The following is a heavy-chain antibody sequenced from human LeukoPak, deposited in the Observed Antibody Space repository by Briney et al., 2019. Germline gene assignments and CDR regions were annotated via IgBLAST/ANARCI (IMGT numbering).Heavy chain of an antibody. Sequence: ASVKVSCKTSGGTFSSYAITWVRQTPGQGLEWMGGIIPIFGTTNYAQKFQDRVTITADKSTSTAYMKLSSLRSDDTAVYYCVRGRRAFDIWGQGTMVTVSS. J-gene: IGHJ3*02. CDR3: VRGRRAFDI. CDR1: GGTFSSYA. V-gene: IGHV1-69*06. CDR2: IIPIFGTT.